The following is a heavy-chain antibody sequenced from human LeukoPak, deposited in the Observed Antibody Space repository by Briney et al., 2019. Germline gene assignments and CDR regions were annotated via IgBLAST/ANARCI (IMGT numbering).Heavy chain of an antibody. Sequence: ASVKVSCKASGYTFTSYGISWVRQAPGQGLEWMGIINPSGGSTSYAQKFQGRVTMTRDTSTSTVYMELSSLRSENTAVYYCARDLVADSSGWRAFDIWGQGTMVTVSS. CDR3: ARDLVADSSGWRAFDI. CDR2: INPSGGST. CDR1: GYTFTSYG. J-gene: IGHJ3*02. V-gene: IGHV1-46*01. D-gene: IGHD6-19*01.